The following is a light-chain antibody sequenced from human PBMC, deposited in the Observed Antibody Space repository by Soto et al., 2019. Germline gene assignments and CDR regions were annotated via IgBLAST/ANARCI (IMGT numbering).Light chain of an antibody. CDR2: LGS. CDR3: MQALQIPECT. J-gene: IGKJ2*02. V-gene: IGKV2-28*01. Sequence: EIVMTQSPLSLPVTPGEPASISCRSSQSLRHSNGYNYLDWYLQKPGQSPQLLIYLGSNRASGVPDRFSGSGSGTDFTLKISRVEAEDVGVYYCMQALQIPECTFGQGTKLEIK. CDR1: QSLRHSNGYNY.